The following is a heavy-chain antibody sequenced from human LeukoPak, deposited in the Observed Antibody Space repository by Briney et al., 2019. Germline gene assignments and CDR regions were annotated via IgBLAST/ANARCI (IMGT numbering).Heavy chain of an antibody. D-gene: IGHD3-22*01. CDR3: ARCDGPYYYDSSGYYPGDAFDI. CDR2: IYYSGST. CDR1: GGSISSHY. V-gene: IGHV4-59*11. Sequence: SETLSLTCTVSGGSISSHYWSWIRQPPGEGLEWIGYIYYSGSTNYNPSLKSRVTISVDTSKNQFSLKLSSVTAADTAVYYCARCDGPYYYDSSGYYPGDAFDIWGQGTMVTVSS. J-gene: IGHJ3*02.